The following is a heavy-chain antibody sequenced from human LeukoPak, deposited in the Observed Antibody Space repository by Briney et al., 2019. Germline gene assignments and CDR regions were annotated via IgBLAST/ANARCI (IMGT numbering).Heavy chain of an antibody. CDR2: INHSGST. CDR1: GGSFSGYY. D-gene: IGHD6-19*01. J-gene: IGHJ3*02. V-gene: IGHV4-34*01. CDR3: ARDDLIAVAGDDAFDI. Sequence: SETLSLTCAVYGGSFSGYYWSWIRQPPGKGLEWIGEINHSGSTNYNPSLKSRVTISVDTSKNQFSLKLSSVTAADTAVYYCARDDLIAVAGDDAFDIWGQGTMVTVSS.